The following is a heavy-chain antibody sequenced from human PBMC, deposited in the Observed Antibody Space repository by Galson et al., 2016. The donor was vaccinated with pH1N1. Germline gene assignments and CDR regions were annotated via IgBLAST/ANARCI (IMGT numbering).Heavy chain of an antibody. CDR1: GFTFRNYG. V-gene: IGHV3-33*01. CDR2: IWANGNNK. Sequence: SLRLSCAGSGFTFRNYGIHWVRQAPGKGLEWVAVIWANGNNKYYGDSVKGRFTISRDITKNTVYLQMDSLRAEDTAVYDCARDRSPIEMATKVHYNFDFWGQGTLVTVSS. J-gene: IGHJ4*02. CDR3: ARDRSPIEMATKVHYNFDF. D-gene: IGHD5-24*01.